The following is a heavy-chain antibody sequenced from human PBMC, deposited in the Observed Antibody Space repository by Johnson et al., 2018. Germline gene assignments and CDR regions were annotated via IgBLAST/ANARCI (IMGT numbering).Heavy chain of an antibody. CDR3: AGWFSIYYSYMDV. Sequence: QVQLQESGPGLVKPSETLSLTCTVSGGSISSYYWSWIRQPPGKGLEWIGYIYYSGSTNYNPSLKSRVTISVDTSKNQFSLKLSSVTAADTAVYYCAGWFSIYYSYMDVWGKGTTVTVSS. CDR2: IYYSGST. D-gene: IGHD2-15*01. V-gene: IGHV4-59*01. CDR1: GGSISSYY. J-gene: IGHJ6*03.